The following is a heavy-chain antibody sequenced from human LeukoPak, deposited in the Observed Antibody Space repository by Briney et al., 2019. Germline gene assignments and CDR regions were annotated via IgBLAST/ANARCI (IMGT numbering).Heavy chain of an antibody. CDR1: GFTFSSYG. CDR3: AKVTRGVMVAFDI. CDR2: IRDTGGTT. J-gene: IGHJ3*02. V-gene: IGHV3-23*01. D-gene: IGHD3-10*01. Sequence: GRSLRLSCAASGFTFSSYGMHWVRQAPGKGLEWVSAIRDTGGTTYYADSVKGRFTISRDNSKNMLFLQMNSLRAEDTAVYYCAKVTRGVMVAFDIWGQGTLVTVSS.